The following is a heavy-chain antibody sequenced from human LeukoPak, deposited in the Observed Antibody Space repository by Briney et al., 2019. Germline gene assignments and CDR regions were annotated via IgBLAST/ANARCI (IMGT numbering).Heavy chain of an antibody. J-gene: IGHJ3*02. Sequence: KPGGSLRLSCAASGFTFSSYSMNWVRQAPGKGLEWVSSISSSSSYIYYADSVKGRFTISRDSAKNSLYLQMNSLRAEDTAVYYCAREKRYYYYDSSGSKDAFDIWGQGTMVTVSS. D-gene: IGHD3-22*01. CDR3: AREKRYYYYDSSGSKDAFDI. CDR2: ISSSSSYI. CDR1: GFTFSSYS. V-gene: IGHV3-21*01.